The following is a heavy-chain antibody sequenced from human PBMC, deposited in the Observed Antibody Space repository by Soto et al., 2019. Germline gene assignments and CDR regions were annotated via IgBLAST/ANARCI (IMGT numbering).Heavy chain of an antibody. V-gene: IGHV1-46*01. CDR3: ARERMGARPGWFDP. CDR2: INPSGGST. Sequence: QVQLVQSGAEVKKPGASVKGSCKASGYTFTRYYMHWVRQAPGQGLEWMGIINPSGGSTSYAQKFKGRVTMTRDTSTSTVYMELSSLRSEDTAVYYCARERMGARPGWFDPWGQGTLVTVSS. J-gene: IGHJ5*02. D-gene: IGHD1-26*01. CDR1: GYTFTRYY.